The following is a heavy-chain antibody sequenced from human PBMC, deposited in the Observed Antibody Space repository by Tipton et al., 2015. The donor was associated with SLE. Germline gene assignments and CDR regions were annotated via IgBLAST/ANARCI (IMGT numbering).Heavy chain of an antibody. V-gene: IGHV4-61*02. J-gene: IGHJ3*02. Sequence: TLSLSCTVSGASISSGSSYWSWIRQPAGKGLEWIGRIFSRGSTNSNLSLKSRVTISLDASKNQFSLKLSSVTAAETAVYYCARRTTRSSGYFGAFDIWGQGTMVTVSS. CDR3: ARRTTRSSGYFGAFDI. D-gene: IGHD3-22*01. CDR1: GASISSGSSY. CDR2: IFSRGST.